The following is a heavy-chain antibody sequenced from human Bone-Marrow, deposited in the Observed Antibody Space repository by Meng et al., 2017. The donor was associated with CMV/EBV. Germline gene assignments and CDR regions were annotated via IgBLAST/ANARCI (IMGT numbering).Heavy chain of an antibody. CDR2: ISSSSSYI. V-gene: IGHV3-21*01. CDR1: GFTFSSYS. J-gene: IGHJ6*02. Sequence: GGSLRLSCAASGFTFSSYSMNWVRQAPGKGLEWVSSISSSSSYIYYADSVKGRFTISRDNAKNSLYLQMNSLRAEDTAVYYCARDFSSGHFMTTSNYYYYYGMDVWGQGTMVTVSS. D-gene: IGHD3-16*01. CDR3: ARDFSSGHFMTTSNYYYYYGMDV.